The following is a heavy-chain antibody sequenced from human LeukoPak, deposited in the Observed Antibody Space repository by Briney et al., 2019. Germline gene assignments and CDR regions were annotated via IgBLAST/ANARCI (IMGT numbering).Heavy chain of an antibody. Sequence: PSEALSLTCAVYGGSFSDYYWSWIRQPPGKGLEWIGSIYYSGSTYYNPSLQSRVTISVDTSKNQFSLKLNSVTAADTAVYYCASFYCSGGSCYQYFSYYYMDVWGKGTTVTISS. CDR1: GGSFSDYY. CDR3: ASFYCSGGSCYQYFSYYYMDV. J-gene: IGHJ6*03. D-gene: IGHD2-15*01. CDR2: IYYSGST. V-gene: IGHV4-34*01.